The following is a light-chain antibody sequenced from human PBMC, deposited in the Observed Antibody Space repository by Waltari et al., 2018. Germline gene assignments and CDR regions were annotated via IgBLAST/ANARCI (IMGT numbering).Light chain of an antibody. CDR3: QSYDSSLSRYV. Sequence: QSALTQPASVSGSPGQSITISCTGTSNDVGSYYLVSWYQQHPGKAPKLMIYEVSKRPSGVSDRCSGSPTGNTASLTISGLQADDEADYYCQSYDSSLSRYVFGSGTEVTVL. J-gene: IGLJ1*01. V-gene: IGLV2-23*02. CDR2: EVS. CDR1: SNDVGSYYL.